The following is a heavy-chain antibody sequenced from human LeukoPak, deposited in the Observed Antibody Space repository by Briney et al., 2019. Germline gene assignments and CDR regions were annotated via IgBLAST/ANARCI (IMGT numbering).Heavy chain of an antibody. CDR3: ARGYDFWSDYYFDY. D-gene: IGHD3-3*01. CDR1: GYTFTSYA. Sequence: GASVKVSCKASGYTFTSYAMHWVRQAPGQRLEWMGWINAGNGNTKYSQEFQGRVTITRDTSASTAYMELSSLRSEDMAVYYCARGYDFWSDYYFDYWGQGTLVTVSS. J-gene: IGHJ4*02. V-gene: IGHV1-3*03. CDR2: INAGNGNT.